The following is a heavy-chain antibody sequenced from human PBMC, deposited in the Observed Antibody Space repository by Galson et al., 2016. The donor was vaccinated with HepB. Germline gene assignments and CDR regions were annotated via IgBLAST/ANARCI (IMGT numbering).Heavy chain of an antibody. CDR3: ARDPSYTYYYDSSGYSYLDY. V-gene: IGHV3-7*01. D-gene: IGHD3-22*01. Sequence: SLRLSCAASGFTFSSYWMSWVRQAPGKGLEWVANIKQDGSEKYYVDSVKGRFTIPRDYARNSLYLQMNSLRPEDTAVYYCARDPSYTYYYDSSGYSYLDYWGQGTLVTVSS. J-gene: IGHJ4*02. CDR2: IKQDGSEK. CDR1: GFTFSSYW.